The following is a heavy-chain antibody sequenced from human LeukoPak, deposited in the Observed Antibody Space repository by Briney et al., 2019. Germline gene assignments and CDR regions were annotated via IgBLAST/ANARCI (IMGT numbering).Heavy chain of an antibody. J-gene: IGHJ4*02. D-gene: IGHD3-22*01. CDR1: GGSISSYY. CDR3: ARGSSGYLSYFDY. V-gene: IGHV4-59*01. Sequence: PSETLSLTCTVSGGSISSYYWSSIRQPPGKGLEWIGYIYYSGSTNYNPSLKSRVTISVDTSKNQFSLKLSSVTAADTAVYYCARGSSGYLSYFDYWGQGTLVTVSS. CDR2: IYYSGST.